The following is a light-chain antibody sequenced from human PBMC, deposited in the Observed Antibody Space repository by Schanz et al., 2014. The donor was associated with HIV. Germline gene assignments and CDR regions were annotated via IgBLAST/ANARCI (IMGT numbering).Light chain of an antibody. CDR2: DVS. V-gene: IGLV2-14*03. J-gene: IGLJ2*01. CDR3: SSYTISSNVL. CDR1: ATDVGLYNY. Sequence: QSVLTQPASVSGSPGQSITISCAGTATDVGLYNYVSWYQQRPGKAPKMIIYDVSYRPLGVSDRFSGSKSGNTASLTISGLQAEDEADYYCSSYTISSNVLFGGGTKLTVL.